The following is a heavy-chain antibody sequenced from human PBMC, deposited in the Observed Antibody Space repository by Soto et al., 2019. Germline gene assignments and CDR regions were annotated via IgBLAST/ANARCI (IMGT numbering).Heavy chain of an antibody. CDR2: ISGSGGST. V-gene: IGHV3-23*01. J-gene: IGHJ4*02. D-gene: IGHD2-2*01. CDR3: ATQPNIVVVPAAVDY. Sequence: PGGSLRLSCAASGFTFSSYAMSWVGQAPGKGLEWVSAISGSGGSTYYADSVKGRFTISRDNSKNTLYLQMNSLRAEDTAVYYCATQPNIVVVPAAVDYWGQGTLVTVSS. CDR1: GFTFSSYA.